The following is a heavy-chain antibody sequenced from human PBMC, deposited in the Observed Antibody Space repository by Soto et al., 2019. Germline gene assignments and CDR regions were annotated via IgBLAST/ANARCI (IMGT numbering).Heavy chain of an antibody. J-gene: IGHJ6*02. CDR3: ARLPAVDYGDYYGMDV. CDR1: GYGFTSYW. Sequence: PGESLKISCKGSGYGFTSYWISWVRQMPGKGLEWMGRIDPSDSYTNYSPSFQGHVTISADKSISTAYLQWSSLKASDTAMYYCARLPAVDYGDYYGMDVWGQGTTVTVSS. D-gene: IGHD4-17*01. CDR2: IDPSDSYT. V-gene: IGHV5-10-1*01.